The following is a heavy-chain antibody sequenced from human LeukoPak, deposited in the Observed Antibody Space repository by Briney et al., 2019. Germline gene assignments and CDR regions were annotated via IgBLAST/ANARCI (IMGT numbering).Heavy chain of an antibody. D-gene: IGHD6-13*01. CDR3: ARVGGIAAADDYYCCMEV. Sequence: ASVKVSCKASGGTFSSYAINWVRQAPGQGLEWMGGIIPNIGTTDYAQKFQGRVTITTNNSMSTAYMELSSLRSEDTAVYYCARVGGIAAADDYYCCMEVGGKGTTVTVSS. J-gene: IGHJ6*03. CDR2: IIPNIGTT. V-gene: IGHV1-69*05. CDR1: GGTFSSYA.